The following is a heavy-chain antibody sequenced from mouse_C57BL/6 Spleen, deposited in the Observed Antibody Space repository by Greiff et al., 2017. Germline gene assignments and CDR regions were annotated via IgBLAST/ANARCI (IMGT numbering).Heavy chain of an antibody. CDR3: ARAYDYDYNYARDY. V-gene: IGHV1-82*01. CDR1: GYAFSSSW. CDR2: ICPGGGDT. Sequence: QVQLQQSGPGLVKPGASVKISCKASGYAFSSSWMNWVQQRPGKGLEWIGRICPGGGDTNYTGKVKGQVTLTADKAYSTAYMQLSSLTSEDSAVYYCARAYDYDYNYARDYWGQGTSLTVSS. D-gene: IGHD2-4*01. J-gene: IGHJ4*01.